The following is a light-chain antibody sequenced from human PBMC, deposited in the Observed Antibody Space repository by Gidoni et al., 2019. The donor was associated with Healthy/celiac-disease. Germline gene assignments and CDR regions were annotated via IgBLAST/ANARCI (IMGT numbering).Light chain of an antibody. J-gene: IGKJ4*01. CDR3: QQYYSTPPLT. CDR2: WAS. Sequence: DIVMTQSPDSLAVSLGERATINCKSSQSVLYSSNNKNYLAWYQQKPGQPPKLLIYWASTRESGVPDRFSSSGSGTDFTLTISSLQAEDVAVYYCQQYYSTPPLTFGGWTKVEIK. V-gene: IGKV4-1*01. CDR1: QSVLYSSNNKNY.